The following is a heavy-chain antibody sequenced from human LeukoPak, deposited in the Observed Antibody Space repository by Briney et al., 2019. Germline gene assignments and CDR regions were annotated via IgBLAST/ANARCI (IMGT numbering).Heavy chain of an antibody. CDR2: ISSSSSYI. D-gene: IGHD3-22*01. Sequence: GGSLRLSCAASGFTFSSYSMNWVRQAPGKGLEWVSSISSSSSYIYYADSVKGRFTISRDNAKNSLYLQMNSLRAEDTAVYYCARDLLYYYDCSATDYWGQGTLVTVSS. CDR1: GFTFSSYS. CDR3: ARDLLYYYDCSATDY. J-gene: IGHJ4*02. V-gene: IGHV3-21*01.